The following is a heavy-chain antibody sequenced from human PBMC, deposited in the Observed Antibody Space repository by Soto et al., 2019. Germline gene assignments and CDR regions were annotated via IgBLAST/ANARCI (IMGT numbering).Heavy chain of an antibody. CDR1: GYTSTSYA. J-gene: IGHJ4*02. V-gene: IGHV1-3*01. Sequence: ASVKVSCKASGYTSTSYAMHWVRQAPGQRLEWMGWINAGNGNTKYSQKFQGRVTITRDTSASTAYMELSSLRSEDTAVYYCARVRSLYGDYFGYWGQGTLVTVSS. CDR2: INAGNGNT. D-gene: IGHD4-17*01. CDR3: ARVRSLYGDYFGY.